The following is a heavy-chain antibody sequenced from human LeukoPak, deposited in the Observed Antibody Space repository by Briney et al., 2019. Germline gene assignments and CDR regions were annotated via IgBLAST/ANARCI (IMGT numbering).Heavy chain of an antibody. J-gene: IGHJ4*02. D-gene: IGHD6-19*01. Sequence: SETLSLTCTVSGGSISSSSYYWGWIRQPPGKGLEWIGSIYYSGSTYYNPSLKSRVTISVDTSKNQFSLKLSSVPAADTAVYYCARHLGYSSGWTFDYWGQGTLVTVSS. CDR1: GGSISSSSYY. CDR2: IYYSGST. V-gene: IGHV4-39*01. CDR3: ARHLGYSSGWTFDY.